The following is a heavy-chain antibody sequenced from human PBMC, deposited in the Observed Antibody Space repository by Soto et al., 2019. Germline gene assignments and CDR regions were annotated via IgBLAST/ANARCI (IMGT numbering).Heavy chain of an antibody. V-gene: IGHV1-46*01. J-gene: IGHJ5*02. CDR1: GYTFTSYY. CDR3: ARERGPTRSIGEFDP. D-gene: IGHD6-6*01. CDR2: INPSGGST. Sequence: QVQLVQSGAEVKKPGASVKVSCKASGYTFTSYYMHWVRQAPGQRLEWMGIINPSGGSTSYPQKFQGGVTMTRDTSTSTVYMQRSSLRSEDTAVYYCARERGPTRSIGEFDPWGQGTLVTVSS.